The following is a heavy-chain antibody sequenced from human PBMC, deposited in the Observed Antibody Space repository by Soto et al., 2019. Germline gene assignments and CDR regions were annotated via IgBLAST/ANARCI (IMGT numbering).Heavy chain of an antibody. D-gene: IGHD6-13*01. V-gene: IGHV4-34*01. Sequence: QVQLQQWGAGLLKPSETLSLTCAVYGGSFSGYYWSWIRQPPGKGLEWIGEINHSGSTNYNPYLKGRDTISVDTAKNQFSLKLSSVTAADTAVYYCARGGSSSLGWFDPWGQGTLVTVSS. CDR3: ARGGSSSLGWFDP. J-gene: IGHJ5*02. CDR2: INHSGST. CDR1: GGSFSGYY.